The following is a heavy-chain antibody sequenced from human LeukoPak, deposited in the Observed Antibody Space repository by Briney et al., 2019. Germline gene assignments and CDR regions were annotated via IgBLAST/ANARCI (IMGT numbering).Heavy chain of an antibody. CDR1: GYSFTSYC. CDR3: GMSGDRVPLQDDVFDV. Sequence: GESLNISCKVSGYSFTSYCIGWVRQMTGKGLELMGIIYPGDSGPTYSPSFQGQVTISVDKSINTAYLQWSSLQASDTAMYYCGMSGDRVPLQDDVFDVWGQGTMVTVST. CDR2: IYPGDSGP. D-gene: IGHD1-26*01. V-gene: IGHV5-51*01. J-gene: IGHJ3*01.